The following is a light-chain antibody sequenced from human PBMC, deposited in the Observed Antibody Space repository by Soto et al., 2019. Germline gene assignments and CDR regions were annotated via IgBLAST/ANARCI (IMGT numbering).Light chain of an antibody. CDR3: AAWDDSLSGFYV. J-gene: IGLJ1*01. Sequence: QSALTQPPSASGTPGRRVTISCSGSSSNIGSNYVYWYQQLPGTAPKLLIYRNNQRPSGVPDRFSGSKSGTSASLAISGLRSEDEADYYCAAWDDSLSGFYVFGTGTKVNVL. CDR2: RNN. CDR1: SSNIGSNY. V-gene: IGLV1-47*01.